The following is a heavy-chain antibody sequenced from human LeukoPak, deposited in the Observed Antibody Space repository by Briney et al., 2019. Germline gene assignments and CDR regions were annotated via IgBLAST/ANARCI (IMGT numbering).Heavy chain of an antibody. J-gene: IGHJ2*01. Sequence: ASVKVSCKASGYTFTSYGISWVRQAPGQGLERMGWISAYNGNTNYAQKLQGRVTMTTDTSTSTAYMELRSLRSDDTAVYYCAREIGYYYDSSGGFDLWGRGTLVTVSS. CDR3: AREIGYYYDSSGGFDL. CDR1: GYTFTSYG. CDR2: ISAYNGNT. V-gene: IGHV1-18*01. D-gene: IGHD3-22*01.